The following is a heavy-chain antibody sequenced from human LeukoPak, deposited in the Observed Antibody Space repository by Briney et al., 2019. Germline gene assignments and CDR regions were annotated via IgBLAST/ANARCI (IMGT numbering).Heavy chain of an antibody. CDR3: ARVVGYCSGGSCYHYFDY. CDR2: IRYDGSKI. Sequence: GGSLRLSCAASGFTFSNYAMHWVRQAPGKGLEWVAFIRYDGSKIHYADSVKGRFTISRDNSKNTLYLQMNSLRPEDTAVYYCARVVGYCSGGSCYHYFDYWGQGTLVTVSS. D-gene: IGHD2-15*01. V-gene: IGHV3-30*02. CDR1: GFTFSNYA. J-gene: IGHJ4*02.